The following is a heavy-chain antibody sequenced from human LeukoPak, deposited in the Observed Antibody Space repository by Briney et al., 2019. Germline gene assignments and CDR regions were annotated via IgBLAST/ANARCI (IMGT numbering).Heavy chain of an antibody. CDR2: ISGSGGST. Sequence: GGSLRLSCSASGFTFSSYAMSWLGQAPGKGLEWVSAISGSGGSTYYADSVKGRFTISRDNSKNTLYLQMNSLRAEDTAVYYCAKDFWIVANLWGQGTLVTVSS. V-gene: IGHV3-23*01. CDR1: GFTFSSYA. J-gene: IGHJ5*02. D-gene: IGHD3-22*01. CDR3: AKDFWIVANL.